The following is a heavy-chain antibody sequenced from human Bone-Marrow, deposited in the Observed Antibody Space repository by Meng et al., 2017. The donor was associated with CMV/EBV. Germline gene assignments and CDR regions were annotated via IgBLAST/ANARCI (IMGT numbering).Heavy chain of an antibody. J-gene: IGHJ6*02. CDR3: ARELLFPPDYDFWSGYFIGYYYYGMDV. D-gene: IGHD3-3*01. CDR2: IRSKANSYAT. CDR1: GFTFSGSA. Sequence: GESLKISCAASGFTFSGSAMHWVRQASGKGLEWVGRIRSKANSYATAYAASVKGRFTISRDDSKNTAYLQMNSLRAEDTAVYYCARELLFPPDYDFWSGYFIGYYYYGMDVWGQGTTVTVSS. V-gene: IGHV3-73*01.